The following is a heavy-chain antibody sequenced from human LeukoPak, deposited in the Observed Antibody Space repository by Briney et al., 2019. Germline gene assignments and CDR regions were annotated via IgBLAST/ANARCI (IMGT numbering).Heavy chain of an antibody. CDR1: GGTFSSYA. D-gene: IGHD3-22*01. CDR2: IIPILGIA. CDR3: ARDPANYDPEFDY. Sequence: SAKVSCKASGGTFSSYAISWVRQAPGQGLEWMGRIIPILGIANYAQKFQGRVTITADKSTSTAYMELSSLRSEDTAVYYCARDPANYDPEFDYWGQGTLVTVSS. J-gene: IGHJ4*02. V-gene: IGHV1-69*04.